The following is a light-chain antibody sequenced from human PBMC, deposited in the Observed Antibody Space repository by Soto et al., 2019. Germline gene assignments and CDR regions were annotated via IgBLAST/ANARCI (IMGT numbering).Light chain of an antibody. CDR3: QQRSNGPWT. V-gene: IGKV3-11*01. J-gene: IGKJ1*01. CDR2: DAS. Sequence: EIVLTQSPATLSLSPGERATLSCRASPSVSSYLAWYQQKAGQAPRLLIYDASNRATGIPARFSGSGSGTDFTLTISSLEPEDFAVYYCQQRSNGPWTFGQGTKVEIK. CDR1: PSVSSY.